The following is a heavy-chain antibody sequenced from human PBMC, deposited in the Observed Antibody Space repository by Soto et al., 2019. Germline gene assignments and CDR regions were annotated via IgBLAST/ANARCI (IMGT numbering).Heavy chain of an antibody. Sequence: SETLSLTCNVSGGAIDSGGYYWCWIRQHPGKGLEWIGYIYYSGSTYYNPSLKSRVSISIDTSKNQFSLELISVTAAHTAVYYCARVGTSYARRGLDVSGQGTTVTVSS. CDR3: ARVGTSYARRGLDV. CDR1: GGAIDSGGYY. CDR2: IYYSGST. J-gene: IGHJ6*02. V-gene: IGHV4-31*03. D-gene: IGHD7-27*01.